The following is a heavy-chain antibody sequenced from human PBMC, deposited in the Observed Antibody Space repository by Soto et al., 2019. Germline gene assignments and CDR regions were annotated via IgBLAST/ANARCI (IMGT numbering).Heavy chain of an antibody. D-gene: IGHD3-3*01. Sequence: GGSLRLSCTTSGFSFGDYAMTWVRQAPGKGLEWVGFIRNPGYGGTTEYATSVKGRFIISRDDSMSSAYLQLNSLKVDDSAVYYCVRGSFGYYGPWGQGTLVTVSS. CDR3: VRGSFGYYGP. CDR2: IRNPGYGGTT. J-gene: IGHJ5*02. CDR1: GFSFGDYA. V-gene: IGHV3-49*04.